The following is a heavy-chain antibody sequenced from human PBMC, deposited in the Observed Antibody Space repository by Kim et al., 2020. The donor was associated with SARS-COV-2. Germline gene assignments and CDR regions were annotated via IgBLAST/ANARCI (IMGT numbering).Heavy chain of an antibody. Sequence: ASVKVSCKASGYTFTSYYMHWVRQAPGQGLEWMGIINPSGGSTSYAQKFQGRVTMTRDTSTSTVYMELSSLRSEDTAVYYCARGGRANYYDSSGYYIFDYWGQGTLVTVSS. V-gene: IGHV1-46*01. CDR1: GYTFTSYY. CDR3: ARGGRANYYDSSGYYIFDY. D-gene: IGHD3-22*01. CDR2: INPSGGST. J-gene: IGHJ4*02.